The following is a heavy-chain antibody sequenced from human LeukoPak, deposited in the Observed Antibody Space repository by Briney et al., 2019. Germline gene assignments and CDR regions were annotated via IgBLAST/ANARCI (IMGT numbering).Heavy chain of an antibody. D-gene: IGHD2-2*01. CDR3: ARDSNIIVVVPAASDYFDY. V-gene: IGHV3-21*01. J-gene: IGHJ4*02. Sequence: GGSLRLSCAASGFTFSSYSMNWVRQAPGKGQEWVSSISSSSSYIYYADSVKGRFTISRDNAKNSLYLQMNSLRAEDTAVYYCARDSNIIVVVPAASDYFDYWGQGTLVTVSS. CDR2: ISSSSSYI. CDR1: GFTFSSYS.